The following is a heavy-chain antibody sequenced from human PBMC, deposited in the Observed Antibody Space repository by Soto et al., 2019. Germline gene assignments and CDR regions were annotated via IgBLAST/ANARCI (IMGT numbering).Heavy chain of an antibody. Sequence: ASVKVSCKASGYTFTSYGISWVRQAPGQGLEWMGWISAYNGNTNYAQKLQGRVTMTTDTSTSTAYMELRSLRSDDTAVYYCAKLMGLRYFDWSDAFDIWGQGTMVTVSS. CDR3: AKLMGLRYFDWSDAFDI. D-gene: IGHD3-9*01. CDR1: GYTFTSYG. CDR2: ISAYNGNT. J-gene: IGHJ3*02. V-gene: IGHV1-18*01.